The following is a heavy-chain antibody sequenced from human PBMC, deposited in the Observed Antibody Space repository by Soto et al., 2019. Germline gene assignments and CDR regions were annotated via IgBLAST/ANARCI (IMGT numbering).Heavy chain of an antibody. CDR2: ISAYNGNT. CDR3: ARSPQTTVTTCLDY. D-gene: IGHD4-17*01. J-gene: IGHJ4*02. Sequence: GASVKVSCKASGYTFTSYGISWVRQAPGQGLEWMGWISAYNGNTNYAQKLQGRVTMTTDTSTSTAYMELRSLRSDDTAVYYCARSPQTTVTTCLDYWGQGTLVTVSS. CDR1: GYTFTSYG. V-gene: IGHV1-18*04.